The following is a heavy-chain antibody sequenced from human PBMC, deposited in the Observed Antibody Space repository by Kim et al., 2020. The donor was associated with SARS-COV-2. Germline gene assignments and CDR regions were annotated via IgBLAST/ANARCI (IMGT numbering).Heavy chain of an antibody. V-gene: IGHV3-23*01. Sequence: TYDTKPVKGRFTISRDNAKNPGYRQMDSRGAEDTALYYCAKGWGVTGLDYWGQGTLVTVSS. CDR3: AKGWGVTGLDY. J-gene: IGHJ4*02. CDR2: T. D-gene: IGHD7-27*01.